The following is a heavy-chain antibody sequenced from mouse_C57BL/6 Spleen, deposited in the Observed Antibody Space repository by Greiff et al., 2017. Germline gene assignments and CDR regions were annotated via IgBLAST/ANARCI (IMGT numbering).Heavy chain of an antibody. D-gene: IGHD2-4*01. CDR1: GFTFSSYA. CDR2: ISDGGSYT. CDR3: ARDRLRHAMDD. J-gene: IGHJ4*01. V-gene: IGHV5-4*01. Sequence: EVKLMESGGGLVKPGGSLKLSCAASGFTFSSYAMSWVRQTPAKRLEWVATISDGGSYTYYPDNVKGRFTISRDNAKNNLYLQMSHLKSEDTAMYYCARDRLRHAMDDWGQGASVTVDS.